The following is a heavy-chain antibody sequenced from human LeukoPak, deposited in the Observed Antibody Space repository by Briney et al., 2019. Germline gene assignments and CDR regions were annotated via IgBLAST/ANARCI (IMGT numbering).Heavy chain of an antibody. J-gene: IGHJ4*02. Sequence: SETLSLTCAVYGGSFSGYYWSWIRQPPGKGLEWIGEINHSGSTNYNPSLKGRVTISVDTSKNQFSLKLSSVTAADTAVYYCARGFGHFDYWGQGTLVTVSS. CDR1: GGSFSGYY. V-gene: IGHV4-34*01. CDR3: ARGFGHFDY. D-gene: IGHD3-10*01. CDR2: INHSGST.